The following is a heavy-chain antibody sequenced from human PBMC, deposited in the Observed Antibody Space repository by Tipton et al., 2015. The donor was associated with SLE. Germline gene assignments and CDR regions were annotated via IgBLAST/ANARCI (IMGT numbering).Heavy chain of an antibody. CDR3: ARAGGGKRAFDV. J-gene: IGHJ3*01. CDR2: TYYRSKWGN. Sequence: GLVKPSQTLSLTCAISGDSVSSNSAAWSWIRQSPSRGLEWLGRTYYRSKWGNDYAVSVKSRITVNPDTAQNQFSLQLSSVTPEDTAVYFCARAGGGKRAFDVWGQGTLVTVSS. V-gene: IGHV6-1*01. CDR1: GDSVSSNSAA. D-gene: IGHD1-14*01.